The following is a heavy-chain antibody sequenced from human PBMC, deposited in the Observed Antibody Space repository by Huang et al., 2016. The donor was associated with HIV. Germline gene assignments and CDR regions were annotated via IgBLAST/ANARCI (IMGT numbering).Heavy chain of an antibody. V-gene: IGHV3-74*01. J-gene: IGHJ4*02. Sequence: EVQLVESGGGLVQPGGSLRLSCAASGFSISSYWMHWVRQAPGKGVVGGARINSDGSSTSYADSVKGRFTISRDNAKNTLYLQMNSLRAEDTAVYYCARDPRIQSWLNFFDYWGQGTLVSVSS. D-gene: IGHD3-22*01. CDR2: INSDGSST. CDR1: GFSISSYW. CDR3: ARDPRIQSWLNFFDY.